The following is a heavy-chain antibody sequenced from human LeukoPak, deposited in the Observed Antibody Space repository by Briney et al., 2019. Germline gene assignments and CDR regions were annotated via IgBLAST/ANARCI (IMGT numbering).Heavy chain of an antibody. J-gene: IGHJ4*02. V-gene: IGHV3-48*01. D-gene: IGHD3-3*01. CDR2: ISSSSSTI. Sequence: GGSLRLSCAASGFTFSSYSMNWVRQAPGKGLEWVSYISSSSSTIYYADSVKGRFTISRDNAKNSLYPQMNSLRAEDTAVYYCARNYDFWSGFPNFDYWGQGTLVTVSS. CDR1: GFTFSSYS. CDR3: ARNYDFWSGFPNFDY.